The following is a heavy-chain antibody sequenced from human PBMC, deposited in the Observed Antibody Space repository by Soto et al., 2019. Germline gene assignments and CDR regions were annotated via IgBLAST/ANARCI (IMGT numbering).Heavy chain of an antibody. CDR3: ARGARGYYYMDV. CDR2: VKYDVSST. Sequence: EVQLVESGGGLVQPGGSLRLSCAASGFTFTDYWMHWVRQVPGEGLVWVSRVKYDVSSTNYADSVKGRFTISRVNAKNTLYLQMNSLRNEDTAVYFCARGARGYYYMDVWGKGTTVTVSS. D-gene: IGHD3-10*01. CDR1: GFTFTDYW. V-gene: IGHV3-74*01. J-gene: IGHJ6*03.